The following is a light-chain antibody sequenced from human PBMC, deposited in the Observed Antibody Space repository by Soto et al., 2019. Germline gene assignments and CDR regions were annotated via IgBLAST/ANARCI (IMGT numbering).Light chain of an antibody. CDR2: GAS. J-gene: IGKJ2*01. Sequence: EIVLTQSPGTLSLSPGESATLSCSASESVSSNYLAWYQHKPGQAPRLLIDGASRRATGIPNRFSGSGSRTEFTLTISSREPEDFAVYYCHQYGLLPRHPFGQGTKLEIK. V-gene: IGKV3-20*01. CDR3: HQYGLLPRHP. CDR1: ESVSSNY.